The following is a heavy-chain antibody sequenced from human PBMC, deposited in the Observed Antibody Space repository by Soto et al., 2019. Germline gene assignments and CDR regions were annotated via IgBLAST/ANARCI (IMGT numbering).Heavy chain of an antibody. CDR2: INPNSGGT. J-gene: IGHJ5*01. Sequence: ASVKVSCKASGYTFTGYYMHWVRQAPGQGLEWMGWINPNSGGTNYAQKFQGWVTMTRDTSISTAYMELSRLRSDDTAVYYCAREPSSRLQALLGLFDSWGQGSLVIVSS. D-gene: IGHD4-4*01. CDR1: GYTFTGYY. V-gene: IGHV1-2*04. CDR3: AREPSSRLQALLGLFDS.